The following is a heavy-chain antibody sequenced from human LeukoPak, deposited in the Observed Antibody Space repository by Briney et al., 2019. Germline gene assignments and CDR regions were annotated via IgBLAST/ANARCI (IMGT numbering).Heavy chain of an antibody. CDR1: GGSISSGTYY. D-gene: IGHD6-25*01. CDR3: ARLAAPNNWFDP. Sequence: SETLSLTCTVSGGSISSGTYYWSWIRQPPGKGLEWIGTIYYSGSTYYNPSLKSRVTISVDTSKNQFSLKLSSVTAADTAVYYCARLAAPNNWFDPWGQGTLVTVSS. J-gene: IGHJ5*02. CDR2: IYYSGST. V-gene: IGHV4-39*01.